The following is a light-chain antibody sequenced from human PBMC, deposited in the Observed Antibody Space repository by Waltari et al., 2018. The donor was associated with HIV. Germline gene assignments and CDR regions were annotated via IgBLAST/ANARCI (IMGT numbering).Light chain of an antibody. CDR2: GNT. J-gene: IGLJ2*01. CDR1: SSNIGAGYD. Sequence: QSVLTQPPSVSGAPGQRVTISCTGSSSNIGAGYDVPWYQQLPGTAPKLLIYGNTNRPSGVSDRFSGSKSGTSVSLAITGLQAEDEADYYCQSYDSSLSGVVFGGGTKLTVL. V-gene: IGLV1-40*01. CDR3: QSYDSSLSGVV.